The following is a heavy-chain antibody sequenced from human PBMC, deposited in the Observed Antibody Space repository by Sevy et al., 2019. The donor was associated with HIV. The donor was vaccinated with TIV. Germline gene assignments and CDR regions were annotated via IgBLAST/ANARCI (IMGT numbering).Heavy chain of an antibody. CDR2: IWYDGSKK. CDR3: ARRSGVVGDAFDI. D-gene: IGHD1-26*01. Sequence: GESLKISCEASGFTFRNYGMNWVRQAPGKGLAWVAFIWYDGSKKYYLDSEKGRFTISRDNSNNTLYLQMNSLRPEDTAVYHCARRSGVVGDAFDIWGQGTMVTVS. CDR1: GFTFRNYG. J-gene: IGHJ3*02. V-gene: IGHV3-33*08.